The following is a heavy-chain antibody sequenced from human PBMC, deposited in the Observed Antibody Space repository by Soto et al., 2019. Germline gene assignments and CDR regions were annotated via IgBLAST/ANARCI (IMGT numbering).Heavy chain of an antibody. CDR1: GGSISSGGYS. CDR3: VGSIGAFWFDP. D-gene: IGHD5-12*01. V-gene: IGHV4-30-2*01. CDR2: IYHSGST. Sequence: SETLSLTCAVSGGSISSGGYSWSWTRQPPGKGLEWIGYIYHSGSTYYNPSLKSRVTISVDRSKNQFSLKLSSVTAADTAVYYCVGSIGAFWFDPWGQGTLVTV. J-gene: IGHJ5*02.